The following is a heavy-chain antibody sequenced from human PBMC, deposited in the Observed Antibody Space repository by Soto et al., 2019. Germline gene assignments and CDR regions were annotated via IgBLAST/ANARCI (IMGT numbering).Heavy chain of an antibody. CDR1: GGSFSGYY. CDR3: ARGKTGLRRFHHFDY. J-gene: IGHJ4*02. Sequence: PSETLSLTCAVYGGSFSGYYWSWIRQPPGKGLEWIGEINHSGSTNYNPSLKSRVTISVDTSKNQFSLKLSSVTAADTAVYYCARGKTGLRRFHHFDYWGQGTLVTVSS. D-gene: IGHD3-10*01. V-gene: IGHV4-34*01. CDR2: INHSGST.